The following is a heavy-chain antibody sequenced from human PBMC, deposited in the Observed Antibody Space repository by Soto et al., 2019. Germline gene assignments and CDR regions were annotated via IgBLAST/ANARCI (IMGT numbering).Heavy chain of an antibody. CDR3: TGASCSNTNWDTLTRGLCCFDP. D-gene: IGHD2-2*01. V-gene: IGHV1-46*03. J-gene: IGHJ5*02. CDR2: INPSGGST. CDR1: GYTFTSFY. Sequence: QVQLVQSGAEVKKPGASVTVSCKASGYTFTSFYIHWMRQAPGHGLEWMGRINPSGGSTSYAQKFQGRVTLTRDTSTSTIYMELSSLRSEDTAMYYCTGASCSNTNWDTLTRGLCCFDPWGQGTLVTVSS.